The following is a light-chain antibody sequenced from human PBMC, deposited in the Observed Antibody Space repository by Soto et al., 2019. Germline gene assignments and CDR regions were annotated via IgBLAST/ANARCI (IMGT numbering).Light chain of an antibody. V-gene: IGKV1-39*01. Sequence: DIQLTQTPSTLSASIGDRVTITCRASQNIKKYLNWYRQKPGKAPDLLIYTASSLQLGFPSRFSGSGSGTDFTLTISCPQSEDFATYYCQQYYSYPQTFGQGTRLEIK. CDR1: QNIKKY. J-gene: IGKJ5*01. CDR3: QQYYSYPQT. CDR2: TAS.